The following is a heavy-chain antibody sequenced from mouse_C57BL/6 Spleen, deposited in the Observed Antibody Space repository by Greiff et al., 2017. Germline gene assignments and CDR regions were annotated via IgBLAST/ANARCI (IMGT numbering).Heavy chain of an antibody. D-gene: IGHD1-1*02. J-gene: IGHJ2*01. CDR3: ARISEVAFDY. CDR1: GFSLSTFGMG. CDR2: IWWDDDK. V-gene: IGHV8-8*01. Sequence: ESGPGILQPSQTLSLTCSFSGFSLSTFGMGVGWIRQPSGKGLEWLAHIWWDDDKYYHPALQSRLTISKDTSKNQVFLKIATVDTSDTATYYCARISEVAFDYWGQGTTLTVSS.